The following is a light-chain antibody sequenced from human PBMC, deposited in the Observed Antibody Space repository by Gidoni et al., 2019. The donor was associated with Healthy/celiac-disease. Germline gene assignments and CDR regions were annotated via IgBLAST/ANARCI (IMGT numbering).Light chain of an antibody. CDR2: LGS. CDR1: QSLLHSNGYNY. CDR3: MQALQTPRT. Sequence: DIVMTQSPLSLPVTPGEPASISCRSSQSLLHSNGYNYLDWNLQKTGQSPQLLIYLGSNRAAGVPDRCSGSGSGTDFTLKISRVEAEDVGVYYCMQALQTPRTFGQGTKVEIK. V-gene: IGKV2-28*01. J-gene: IGKJ1*01.